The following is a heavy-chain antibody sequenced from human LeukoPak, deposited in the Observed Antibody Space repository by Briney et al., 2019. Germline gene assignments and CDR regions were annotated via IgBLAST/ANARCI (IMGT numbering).Heavy chain of an antibody. CDR2: FDPKEGER. J-gene: IGHJ4*01. Sequence: ASVKVPCKVSGDTLTELSMHWVRQAPGKGLEWMGGFDPKEGERVYAQNFQGRFTMTEDTSSGTAYMELNSLRSEDTAVYYCTTREIVVEPAQTSMVRGVLWRSDFWGHGTLVTVSS. CDR3: TTREIVVEPAQTSMVRGVLWRSDF. V-gene: IGHV1-24*01. CDR1: GDTLTELS. D-gene: IGHD3-10*01.